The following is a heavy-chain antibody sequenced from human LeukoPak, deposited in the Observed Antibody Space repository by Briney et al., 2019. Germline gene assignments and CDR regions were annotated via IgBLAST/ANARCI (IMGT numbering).Heavy chain of an antibody. V-gene: IGHV1-2*02. Sequence: EASVKVSCKASGYTFTGYYMHWVRQAPGQGLEWMGWINPNSGGTNYAQKFQGRVTMTRDTSISTAYMELSRLRSDDTAVYYCARGVGGYYGSGSYYTNGMDVWGKGTTVTVSS. CDR3: ARGVGGYYGSGSYYTNGMDV. D-gene: IGHD3-10*01. J-gene: IGHJ6*04. CDR1: GYTFTGYY. CDR2: INPNSGGT.